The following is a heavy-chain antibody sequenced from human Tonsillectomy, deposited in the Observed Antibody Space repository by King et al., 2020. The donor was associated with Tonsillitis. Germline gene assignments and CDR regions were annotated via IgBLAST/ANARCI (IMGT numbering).Heavy chain of an antibody. J-gene: IGHJ4*02. CDR1: GFTFSTYA. CDR2: ISHDGSNK. Sequence: VQLVESGGGVVQPGRSLRLSCADSGFTFSTYAFHWVRQAPGKGLEWLAFISHDGSNKYYADSVKGRFTISRDNPKKTLHLQMNSLRVGDTAVYYCARFSSSSTPFDYWGQGTLVTVSS. CDR3: ARFSSSSTPFDY. D-gene: IGHD6-13*01. V-gene: IGHV3-30*04.